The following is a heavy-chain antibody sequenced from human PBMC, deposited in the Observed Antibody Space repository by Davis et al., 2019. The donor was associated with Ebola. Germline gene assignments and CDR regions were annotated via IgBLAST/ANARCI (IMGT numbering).Heavy chain of an antibody. J-gene: IGHJ6*03. CDR2: IIPIFGTA. CDR1: GGTFSSYA. V-gene: IGHV1-69*13. CDR3: AFRPLVVSTSPYYMDV. D-gene: IGHD2-2*01. Sequence: SVKVSCKASGGTFSSYAISWVRQAPGQGLEWMGGIIPIFGTANYAQKFQGRVTITADESTSTAYMELSSLRSEDTAVYYCAFRPLVVSTSPYYMDVWGKGTTVTVSS.